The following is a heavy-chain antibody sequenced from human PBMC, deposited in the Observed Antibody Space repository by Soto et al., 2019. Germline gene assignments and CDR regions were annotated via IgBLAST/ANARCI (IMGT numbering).Heavy chain of an antibody. D-gene: IGHD3-22*01. CDR3: AREFYYDSSGIGFDS. CDR2: IYYSGST. J-gene: IGHJ4*02. V-gene: IGHV4-59*01. Sequence: SETLSLTCTVSGDSISSSYWSWIRQSPGKGLEWIGYIYYSGSTNYNASLKSRVSISEDRSKNQFSLKLSSVTAADTAMYYCAREFYYDSSGIGFDSWGQGTLVTVSS. CDR1: GDSISSSY.